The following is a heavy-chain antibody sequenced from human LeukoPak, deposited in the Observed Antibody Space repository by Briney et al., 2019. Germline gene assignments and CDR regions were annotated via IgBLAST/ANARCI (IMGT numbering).Heavy chain of an antibody. J-gene: IGHJ5*02. CDR2: ISPSGSIL. CDR3: ARDLDWGAFDA. CDR1: GFTFPRHG. D-gene: IGHD3-9*01. V-gene: IGHV3-23*01. Sequence: GGSLRLSCAASGFTFPRHGINWVRQAPGKGLEWVSGISPSGSILYYADSVKGRFTISRDNSKNTVSLQMNSLRAEDTALYYCARDLDWGAFDAWGQGTLVTVSS.